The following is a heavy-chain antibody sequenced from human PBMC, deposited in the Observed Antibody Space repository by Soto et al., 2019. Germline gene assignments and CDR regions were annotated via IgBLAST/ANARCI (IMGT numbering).Heavy chain of an antibody. CDR1: GFTFSSNW. CDR3: AKGERGGPAAVLDY. J-gene: IGHJ4*02. CDR2: ISDGGGDT. V-gene: IGHV3-23*01. D-gene: IGHD6-13*01. Sequence: PGGSLRLSCVGSGFTFSSNWMTWVRQAPGKGLEWVSAISDGGGDTYYADSVKGRFTISRDNSKNTLYLQMNSLRAEDTAVYYCAKGERGGPAAVLDYWGQGTLVTVSS.